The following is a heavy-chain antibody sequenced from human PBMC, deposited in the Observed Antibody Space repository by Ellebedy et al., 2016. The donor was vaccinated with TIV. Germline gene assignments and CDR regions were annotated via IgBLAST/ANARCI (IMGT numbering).Heavy chain of an antibody. CDR2: IKQDGSEK. Sequence: GGSLRLXXAASGFTFSSYWMSWVRQAPGKGLEWVANIKQDGSEKYYVDSVKGRFTISRDNAKNSLYLQMNSLRAEDTAVYYCARDADDYGDLKSFDYWGQGTLVTVSS. J-gene: IGHJ4*02. CDR3: ARDADDYGDLKSFDY. V-gene: IGHV3-7*01. D-gene: IGHD4-17*01. CDR1: GFTFSSYW.